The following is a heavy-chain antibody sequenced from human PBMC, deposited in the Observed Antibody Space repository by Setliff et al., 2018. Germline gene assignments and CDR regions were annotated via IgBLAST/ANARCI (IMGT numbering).Heavy chain of an antibody. D-gene: IGHD2-21*02. CDR1: GESFSNNY. Sequence: PSETLSLTCSVYGESFSNNYWSWIRQPPGKGLEWIGESNHSGGTSYNPSVRGRVTISEDTSKNHFSLRMTSVTAADTAMYYCARVFGDNDLPDIWGRGTMVTVSS. J-gene: IGHJ3*02. CDR2: SNHSGGT. CDR3: ARVFGDNDLPDI. V-gene: IGHV4-34*01.